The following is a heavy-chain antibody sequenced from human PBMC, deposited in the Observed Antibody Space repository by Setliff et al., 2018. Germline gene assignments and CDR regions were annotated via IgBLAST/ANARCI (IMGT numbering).Heavy chain of an antibody. V-gene: IGHV1-69*10. D-gene: IGHD2-15*01. J-gene: IGHJ6*02. CDR3: ARDRDCSGGSCYSHYYYGMDV. CDR1: GGTFSSYA. CDR2: IIPILGIA. Sequence: ASVKVSCKASGGTFSSYAISWVRQAPGQGLEWMGGIIPILGIANYAQKFQGRVTITADKSTSTAYMELSSLRSEDTAVYYCARDRDCSGGSCYSHYYYGMDVWGQGTTVTVSS.